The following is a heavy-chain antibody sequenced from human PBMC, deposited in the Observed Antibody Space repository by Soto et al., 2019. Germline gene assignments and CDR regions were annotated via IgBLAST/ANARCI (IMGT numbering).Heavy chain of an antibody. D-gene: IGHD7-27*01. CDR3: ARDTGDGTFDF. CDR1: GYTLSSYA. Sequence: SVKGSCVASGYTLSSYAMRWVRQAPGQRLEWMGWINAGYGNTKSSQKLQDRVTISRDTSASTAYMELTSLRSEDTAVYYCARDTGDGTFDFWGQGTLVTVSS. J-gene: IGHJ4*02. CDR2: INAGYGNT. V-gene: IGHV1-3*01.